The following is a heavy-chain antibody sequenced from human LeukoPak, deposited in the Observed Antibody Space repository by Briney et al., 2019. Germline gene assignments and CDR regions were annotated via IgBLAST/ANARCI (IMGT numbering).Heavy chain of an antibody. D-gene: IGHD2-15*01. J-gene: IGHJ6*02. Sequence: ASVKVSCKASGYTFTSYDINWVRQAPGQGLEWMGIINPSGGSTSYAQKFQGRVTMTRDTSTSTVYMELSSLRSEDTAVYYCAGPVSGGHPSDYYGMDVWGQGTTVTVSS. CDR3: AGPVSGGHPSDYYGMDV. CDR1: GYTFTSYD. CDR2: INPSGGST. V-gene: IGHV1-46*01.